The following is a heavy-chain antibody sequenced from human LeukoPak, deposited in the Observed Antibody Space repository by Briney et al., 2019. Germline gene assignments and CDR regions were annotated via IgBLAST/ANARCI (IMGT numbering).Heavy chain of an antibody. CDR3: ARQHSNYGMDV. CDR2: IYYSGST. Sequence: SETLSLTCTVSGVSISSYYWSWIRQPPGKGLEWIGYIYYSGSTNYNPSLKSRVTISVDTSKNQFSLKLSSVTAADTAVYYCARQHSNYGMDVWGQGTTVTVSS. J-gene: IGHJ6*02. D-gene: IGHD6-13*01. CDR1: GVSISSYY. V-gene: IGHV4-59*01.